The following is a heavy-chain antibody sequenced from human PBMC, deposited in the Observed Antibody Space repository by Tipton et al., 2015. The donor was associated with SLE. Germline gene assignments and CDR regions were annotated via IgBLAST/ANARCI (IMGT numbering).Heavy chain of an antibody. CDR2: INHSGST. D-gene: IGHD3-3*01. V-gene: IGHV4-4*02. Sequence: TLSLTCDVSGDSINNINWWSWVRQPPGKGLEWIGEINHSGSTNYNPSLKSRVTISVDTSKNQFSLRLSSVTAADTAVYYCALTDRSGIRYFHPWGQGTLVSVSS. CDR1: GDSINNINW. J-gene: IGHJ1*01. CDR3: ALTDRSGIRYFHP.